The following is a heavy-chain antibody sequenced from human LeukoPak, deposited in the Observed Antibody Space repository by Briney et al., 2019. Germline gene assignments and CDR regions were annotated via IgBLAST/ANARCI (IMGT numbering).Heavy chain of an antibody. J-gene: IGHJ5*02. CDR2: VYHTGST. D-gene: IGHD4-23*01. CDR1: GGSINNYY. CDR3: ARDRIGGRFDP. Sequence: SETLSLTCTVSGGSINNYYWSWIRQPPGKGLEWIGYVYHTGSTNDNPSLKSRVTMSVDRSKNQFSLKMTSVTAADTAVYYCARDRIGGRFDPWGQGTLVTASS. V-gene: IGHV4-59*01.